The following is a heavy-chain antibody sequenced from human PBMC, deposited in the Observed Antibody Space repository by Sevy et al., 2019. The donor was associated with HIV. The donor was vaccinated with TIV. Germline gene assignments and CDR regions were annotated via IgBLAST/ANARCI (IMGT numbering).Heavy chain of an antibody. CDR2: IDPSGGNA. CDR1: GDTLTNNY. CDR3: VRADPAQHFDS. Sequence: ASVKISGKASGDTLTNNYMHWVRQAPGQGLEWMGIIDPSGGNASYAQKFQGRVTMTRDTSTSTLYMDLSSLRSEDTAVYYCVRADPAQHFDSWGQGTLVTVSS. V-gene: IGHV1-46*01. J-gene: IGHJ4*02.